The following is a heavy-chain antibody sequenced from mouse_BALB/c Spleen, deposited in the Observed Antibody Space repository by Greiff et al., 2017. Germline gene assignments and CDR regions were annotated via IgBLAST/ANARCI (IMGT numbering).Heavy chain of an antibody. V-gene: IGHV1S81*02. CDR3: TRNYGYGFAY. Sequence: VKLQQSGAELVKPGASVKLSCKASGYTFTSYYMYWVKQRPGQGLEWIGEINPSNGGTNFNEKFKSKATLTVDKSSSTAYMQLSSLTSEDSAVYYCTRNYGYGFAYWGQGTLVTVSA. CDR1: GYTFTSYY. J-gene: IGHJ3*01. D-gene: IGHD1-2*01. CDR2: INPSNGGT.